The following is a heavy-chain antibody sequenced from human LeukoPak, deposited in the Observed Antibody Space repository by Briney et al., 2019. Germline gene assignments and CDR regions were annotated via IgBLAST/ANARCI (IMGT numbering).Heavy chain of an antibody. CDR2: ISSSSSYI. Sequence: GGSLRLSCAASGFTFSSYSMNWVRQAPGKGLEWVSSISSSSSYIYHADSVKGRFTISRDNAKNSLYLQMNSLRAEDTAVYYCARDSYGSGSYSWFRYWGQGTLVTVSS. CDR1: GFTFSSYS. J-gene: IGHJ4*02. CDR3: ARDSYGSGSYSWFRY. D-gene: IGHD3-10*01. V-gene: IGHV3-21*01.